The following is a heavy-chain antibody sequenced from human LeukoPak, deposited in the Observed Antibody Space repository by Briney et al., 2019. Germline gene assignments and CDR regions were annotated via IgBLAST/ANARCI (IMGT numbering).Heavy chain of an antibody. Sequence: SVKVSCKASGGTFISYAISWVRQAPGQGLEWMGRIIPILGIANYAQKFQGRVTITADKSTSTAYMELSSLRSEDTAVYYCARVAVAGYVDVHYYYYYGMDVWGQGTTVTVSS. J-gene: IGHJ6*02. V-gene: IGHV1-69*04. D-gene: IGHD6-19*01. CDR2: IIPILGIA. CDR1: GGTFISYA. CDR3: ARVAVAGYVDVHYYYYYGMDV.